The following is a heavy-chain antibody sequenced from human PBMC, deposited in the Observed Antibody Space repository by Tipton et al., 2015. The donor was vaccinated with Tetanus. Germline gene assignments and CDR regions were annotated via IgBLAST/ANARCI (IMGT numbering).Heavy chain of an antibody. CDR3: ARHVPNSNVYEGWLDP. Sequence: SLRLSCAVSGFTLSESGIHWVRQAPGKGLEWVGRIRNEAYSYATSYAASLKGRFSISRDYSKNMAYLQMNRLKTEDTAVYYCARHVPNSNVYEGWLDPWGQGTLVTVSS. D-gene: IGHD5/OR15-5a*01. CDR1: GFTLSESG. J-gene: IGHJ5*02. V-gene: IGHV3-73*01. CDR2: IRNEAYSYAT.